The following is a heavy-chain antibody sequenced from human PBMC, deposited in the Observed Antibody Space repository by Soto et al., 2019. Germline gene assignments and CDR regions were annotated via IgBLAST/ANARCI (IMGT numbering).Heavy chain of an antibody. Sequence: QVQLVESGGGVVQPGRSLRLSCAASGFTFSDYGMHWFRQAPGKGLEWVGVIIYDGSEKYYGDAVKGRFTISRDNSKNTLYLQMSSLRTEDTGVYYWAKEGALPGWTYGDFWGQGTLVTVSS. CDR3: AKEGALPGWTYGDF. CDR1: GFTFSDYG. CDR2: IIYDGSEK. V-gene: IGHV3-30*18. D-gene: IGHD1-7*01. J-gene: IGHJ4*02.